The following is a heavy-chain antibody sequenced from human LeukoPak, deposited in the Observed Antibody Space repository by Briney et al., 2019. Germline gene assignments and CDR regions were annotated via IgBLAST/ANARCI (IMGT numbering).Heavy chain of an antibody. V-gene: IGHV1-46*01. CDR2: INPSGGST. J-gene: IGHJ4*02. D-gene: IGHD2-15*01. Sequence: ASVKVSCKASGYTFTSYYMHWVRQAPGQGLEWMGIINPSGGSTSYAQKFQGRVTMTRDTSTCTVYMELSSLRSEDTAVYYCARGEDIVVVVAANEDNAYFDYWGQGTLVTVSS. CDR1: GYTFTSYY. CDR3: ARGEDIVVVVAANEDNAYFDY.